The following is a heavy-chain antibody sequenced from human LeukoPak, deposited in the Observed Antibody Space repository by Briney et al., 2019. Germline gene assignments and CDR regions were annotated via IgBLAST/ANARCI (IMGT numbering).Heavy chain of an antibody. D-gene: IGHD6-19*01. CDR1: GGSISGYY. V-gene: IGHV4-59*01. CDR3: ARRDSSGRYYFDY. Sequence: SETLSLTCTVSGGSISGYYWSWIRQPPGKGLEWLGFISYSGSTSYNPSLKSRVTISVDTSKNQFSLNLRSVTAADTAVYYCARRDSSGRYYFDYWGQGTLVTVSS. CDR2: ISYSGST. J-gene: IGHJ4*02.